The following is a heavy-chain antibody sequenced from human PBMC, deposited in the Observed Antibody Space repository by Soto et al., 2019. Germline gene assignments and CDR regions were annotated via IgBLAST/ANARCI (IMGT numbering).Heavy chain of an antibody. Sequence: QVQLVQSGAEVKKPGSSVKVSCKASGGTFSSYAISWVRQAPGQGLEWMEGIIPISGTANYAQKFQGRVTITADESTSTAYMELSSRRSEDTAVYYCARSHGSSTSLEIYYYYYYGMDVWGQGTTVTVSS. D-gene: IGHD2-2*01. V-gene: IGHV1-69*01. CDR2: IIPISGTA. CDR1: GGTFSSYA. J-gene: IGHJ6*02. CDR3: ARSHGSSTSLEIYYYYYYGMDV.